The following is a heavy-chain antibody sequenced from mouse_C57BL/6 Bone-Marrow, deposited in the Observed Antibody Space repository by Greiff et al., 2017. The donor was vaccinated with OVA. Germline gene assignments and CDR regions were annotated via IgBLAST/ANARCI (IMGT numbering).Heavy chain of an antibody. CDR1: GFTFSSYT. CDR2: ISGGGGNT. J-gene: IGHJ4*01. V-gene: IGHV5-9*01. D-gene: IGHD4-1*01. Sequence: EVKLMESGGGLVKPGGSLKLSCAASGFTFSSYTMSWVRQTPEKRLEWVATISGGGGNTYYPDSVKGRFTISRDNAKNTLYLQMSSLRSEDTALYYCARPLWDGYDMDYWGQGTSVTVSS. CDR3: ARPLWDGYDMDY.